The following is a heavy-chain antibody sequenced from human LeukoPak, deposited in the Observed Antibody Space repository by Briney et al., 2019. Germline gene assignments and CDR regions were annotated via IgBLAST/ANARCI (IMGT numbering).Heavy chain of an antibody. CDR2: ISNSGGST. D-gene: IGHD3-10*01. J-gene: IGHJ4*02. CDR3: AKRGGNFDSGNYDY. V-gene: IGHV3-23*01. CDR1: GFTFSNYA. Sequence: GGSLRLSCAASGFTFSNYAMSWVRQAPGKGLEWVSTISNSGGSTFYADSVKGRFTISRDYSKNTLYLQMNSLRAEDTAVYCCAKRGGNFDSGNYDYWGQGTLVTVSS.